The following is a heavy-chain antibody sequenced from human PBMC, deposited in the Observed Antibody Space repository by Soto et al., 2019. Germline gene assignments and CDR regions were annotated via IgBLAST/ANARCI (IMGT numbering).Heavy chain of an antibody. Sequence: QVQLVESGGGVVQPGRSLRLSCAASGFTFSSYGMHWVRQAPGKGLEWVAVIWYDGSNKYYADSVKGRFTISRDNSKNTLYLQMNSLRAEDTAVYYCARDSMSSGWGLYYYYMDVWGKGTTVTVSS. CDR2: IWYDGSNK. D-gene: IGHD6-19*01. CDR1: GFTFSSYG. V-gene: IGHV3-33*01. CDR3: ARDSMSSGWGLYYYYMDV. J-gene: IGHJ6*03.